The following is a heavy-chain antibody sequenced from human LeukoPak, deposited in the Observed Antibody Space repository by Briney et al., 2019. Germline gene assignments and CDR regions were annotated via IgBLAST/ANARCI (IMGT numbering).Heavy chain of an antibody. V-gene: IGHV3-21*04. D-gene: IGHD2-2*01. J-gene: IGHJ4*02. CDR3: AKSKTPYCSSANCLMFDY. CDR2: ISSSSSYI. CDR1: GFTFSSYS. Sequence: GGSLRLSCAASGFTFSSYSMNWVRQAPGKGLEWVSSISSSSSYIYYADSVKGRFTISRDNSKNTLYLQMNSLRAEDTAVYYCAKSKTPYCSSANCLMFDYWGQGALVTVSS.